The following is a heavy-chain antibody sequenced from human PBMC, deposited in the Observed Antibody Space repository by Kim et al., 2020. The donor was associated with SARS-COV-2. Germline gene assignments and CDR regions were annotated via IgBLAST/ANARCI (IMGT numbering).Heavy chain of an antibody. CDR3: ARDFSWPRERYFDY. J-gene: IGHJ4*02. Sequence: AQKFQGRVTMTRDTSISTAYMELSRLRSDDTAVYYCARDFSWPRERYFDYWGQGTLVTVSS. D-gene: IGHD6-13*01. V-gene: IGHV1-2*02.